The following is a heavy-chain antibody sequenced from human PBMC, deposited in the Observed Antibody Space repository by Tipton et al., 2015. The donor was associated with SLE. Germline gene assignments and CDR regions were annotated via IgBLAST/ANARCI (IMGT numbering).Heavy chain of an antibody. CDR2: IYYSGST. D-gene: IGHD5-12*01. J-gene: IGHJ4*02. Sequence: TLSLTCTVSGGSITNKYWSWIRQPAGKGLEWIGYIYYSGSTNYNPSLKSRVTISIDTSKSQFSLNLNSVTAADTAVYYCARDWDDYSFDYWGQGTLVTVSS. CDR1: GGSITNKY. V-gene: IGHV4-59*01. CDR3: ARDWDDYSFDY.